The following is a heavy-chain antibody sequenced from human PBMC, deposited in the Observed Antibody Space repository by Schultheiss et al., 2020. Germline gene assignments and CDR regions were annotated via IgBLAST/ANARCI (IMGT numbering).Heavy chain of an antibody. CDR1: GFSFSSYG. V-gene: IGHV3-73*01. CDR3: ISRGYSDISDYPRDDY. J-gene: IGHJ4*02. Sequence: GESLKISCAASGFSFSSYGMSWVRQAPGKGLEWVGRIRTKLDNYATSYAASVKGRFTISRDDSKNTAFLQMSRLRTEDTAVYYCISRGYSDISDYPRDDYWGQGTLVTVSS. D-gene: IGHD3-22*01. CDR2: IRTKLDNYAT.